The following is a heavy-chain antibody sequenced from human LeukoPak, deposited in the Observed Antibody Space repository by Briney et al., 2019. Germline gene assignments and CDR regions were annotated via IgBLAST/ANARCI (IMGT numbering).Heavy chain of an antibody. J-gene: IGHJ3*02. CDR2: ISSSSSYI. Sequence: GGSLRLSCAASGFTFSSYSMNWVRQAPGKGLEWVSSISSSSSYIYYADSVKGRFTISRDNAKNSLYLQMNSLRAEDAAVYYCARENLVGARTPWAFDIWGQGTMVTVSS. D-gene: IGHD1-26*01. CDR3: ARENLVGARTPWAFDI. V-gene: IGHV3-21*01. CDR1: GFTFSSYS.